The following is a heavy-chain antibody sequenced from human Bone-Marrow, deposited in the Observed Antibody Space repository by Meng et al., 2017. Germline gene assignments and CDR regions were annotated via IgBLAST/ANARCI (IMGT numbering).Heavy chain of an antibody. V-gene: IGHV3-15*01. CDR1: GFTFSNAW. CDR3: ARDTATVTITSPGYYYYGMDV. D-gene: IGHD4-17*01. J-gene: IGHJ6*02. CDR2: IKSKTDGGTT. Sequence: GESLKISCAASGFTFSNAWMSWVRQAPGKGLEWVGRIKSKTDGGTTDYAAPVKGRFTISRDKSKNTLYLQMNSLRAEDTAVYYCARDTATVTITSPGYYYYGMDVWGQGTTVTVSS.